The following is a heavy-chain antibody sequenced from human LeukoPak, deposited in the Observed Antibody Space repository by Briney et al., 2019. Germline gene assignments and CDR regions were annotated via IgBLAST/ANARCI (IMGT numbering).Heavy chain of an antibody. V-gene: IGHV4-59*08. CDR1: GGSISSYY. Sequence: PSETLSPTCTLSGGSISSYYWSWIRQPPGKGLEWIGYIYYSGNTNYNPSLKSRVTISIDTSKNQFSLKLSSVTAADTAVYYCARQRITAAGILDYWGQGTLVTVSS. D-gene: IGHD6-13*01. CDR2: IYYSGNT. CDR3: ARQRITAAGILDY. J-gene: IGHJ4*02.